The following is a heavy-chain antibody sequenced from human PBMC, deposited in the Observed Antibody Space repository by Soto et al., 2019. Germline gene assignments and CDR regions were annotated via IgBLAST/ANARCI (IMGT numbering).Heavy chain of an antibody. D-gene: IGHD2-15*01. J-gene: IGHJ4*02. CDR3: AKGRYCSGGSCYSLLDY. V-gene: IGHV3-23*01. CDR1: GFTFSSYA. CDR2: ISGSGGST. Sequence: GGSLRLSCAASGFTFSSYAMSWVRQAPGKGLEWVSAISGSGGSTYYADSVKGRFTISRDNSKNTLYLQMNSLRAEDTAVYYCAKGRYCSGGSCYSLLDYWGQGTLVTVSS.